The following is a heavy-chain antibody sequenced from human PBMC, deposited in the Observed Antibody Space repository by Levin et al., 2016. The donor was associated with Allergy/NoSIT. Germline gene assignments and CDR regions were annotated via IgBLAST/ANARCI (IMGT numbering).Heavy chain of an antibody. V-gene: IGHV3-11*01. CDR1: GFTFSDYY. CDR3: ARSPRGTAGPFDI. Sequence: GGSLRLSCAASGFTFSDYYMTWIRQAPGRGLEWVSYIDGSGSAIFYTDSVKGRFTISRDNAKNSLYLQMSSLRAEDTAVYYCARSPRGTAGPFDIWGQGTMVTISS. J-gene: IGHJ3*02. D-gene: IGHD2-8*02. CDR2: IDGSGSAI.